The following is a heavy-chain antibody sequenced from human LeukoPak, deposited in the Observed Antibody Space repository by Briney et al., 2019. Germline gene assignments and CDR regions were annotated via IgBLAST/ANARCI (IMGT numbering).Heavy chain of an antibody. CDR1: GFTFSDYY. V-gene: IGHV3-23*01. D-gene: IGHD2-15*01. J-gene: IGHJ6*02. Sequence: GGSLRLSCAASGFTFSDYYLSWIRQAPGKGMEWVSSISGSDGSTYYADSVKGRFTISRDNSKNTLNLQMNSLRVEDTAVYYCAKESVAVVVDATRYGMDVWGQGTTVTVSS. CDR2: ISGSDGST. CDR3: AKESVAVVVDATRYGMDV.